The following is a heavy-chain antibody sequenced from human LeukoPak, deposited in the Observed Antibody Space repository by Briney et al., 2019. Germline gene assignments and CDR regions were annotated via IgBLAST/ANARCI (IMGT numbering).Heavy chain of an antibody. J-gene: IGHJ6*02. Sequence: PGRSLRLSCEASGFTFSSYSMNWVRQAPGKGLEWVSYISSSSSTIYYADSVKGRFTISRDNAKNSLYLQMNSLRAEDTAVYYCARAAPYYYGMDVWGQGTTVTVSS. CDR1: GFTFSSYS. CDR2: ISSSSSTI. V-gene: IGHV3-48*01. CDR3: ARAAPYYYGMDV.